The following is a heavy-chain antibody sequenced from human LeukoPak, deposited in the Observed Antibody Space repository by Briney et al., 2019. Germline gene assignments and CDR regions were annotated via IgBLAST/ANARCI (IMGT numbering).Heavy chain of an antibody. D-gene: IGHD6-13*01. CDR3: ARSIPYGTTWYGRSDY. CDR1: GFPFSSYS. J-gene: IGHJ4*02. V-gene: IGHV3-7*03. Sequence: GGSLRLSCAASGFPFSSYSMTWVRQAPGKGLEWVANIKPDGTTKFYVDSVKGRFTISRDNALNSLYLQMNSLRAEDTAIYYCARSIPYGTTWYGRSDYWGRGTLVTVSS. CDR2: IKPDGTTK.